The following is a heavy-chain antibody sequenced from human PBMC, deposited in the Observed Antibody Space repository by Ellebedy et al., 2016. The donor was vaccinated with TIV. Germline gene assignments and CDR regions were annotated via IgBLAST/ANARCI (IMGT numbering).Heavy chain of an antibody. CDR2: IIPSGST. CDR3: AKIVSGGASFDP. V-gene: IGHV4-59*02. D-gene: IGHD3-10*01. CDR1: GASVTSYY. Sequence: MPSETLSLTCTASGASVTSYYWSWIRQSPGKGLEWIGYIIPSGSTHYNPSLKSRVTMSRDPSKNSFSLHLAPVTATDTAIYYCAKIVSGGASFDPWGQGILVTVSS. J-gene: IGHJ5*02.